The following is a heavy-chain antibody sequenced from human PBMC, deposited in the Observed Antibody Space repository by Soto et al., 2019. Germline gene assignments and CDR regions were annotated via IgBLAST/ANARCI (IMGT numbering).Heavy chain of an antibody. V-gene: IGHV3-33*01. CDR3: ATGSPPDY. Sequence: QVQLVESGGGVVQPGRSLRLSCAASGYTFTTYGMHWVRQAPGKGLEWVAVIWYDGSNKYYADSVKGRFTISRDNSKNTRYLQMTGLRGEDTAMYYCATGSPPDYWGQGTLVTVSS. CDR1: GYTFTTYG. CDR2: IWYDGSNK. D-gene: IGHD6-13*01. J-gene: IGHJ4*02.